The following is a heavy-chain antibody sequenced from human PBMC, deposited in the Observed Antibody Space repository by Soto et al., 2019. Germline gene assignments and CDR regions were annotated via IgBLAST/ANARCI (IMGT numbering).Heavy chain of an antibody. Sequence: QITLKESGPTLVKPTQTLTLTCTFSGFSLSTSGVGVGWISQPPGTALEWLALIYWDDDKRYSPSLKSRLTITKDTAKRQVVLTMTNMDPVDTATYYCAHSGGHKELDYWGQGTLVIVS. CDR3: AHSGGHKELDY. J-gene: IGHJ4*02. D-gene: IGHD2-15*01. CDR1: GFSLSTSGVG. CDR2: IYWDDDK. V-gene: IGHV2-5*02.